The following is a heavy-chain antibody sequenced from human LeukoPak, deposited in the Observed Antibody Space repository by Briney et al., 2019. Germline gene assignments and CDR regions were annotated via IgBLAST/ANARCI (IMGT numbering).Heavy chain of an antibody. CDR1: GYTFTAYY. Sequence: ASVKVSCTASGYTFTAYYMHWVRQAPGQGLEWMGWINPNSGGTNYTQKFQDWVTMTRDTSISTAYMELSSLKSDDTAVYYCARGGYGSGSYYLRNWGQGTLVTVSS. CDR2: INPNSGGT. J-gene: IGHJ4*02. D-gene: IGHD3-10*01. CDR3: ARGGYGSGSYYLRN. V-gene: IGHV1-2*04.